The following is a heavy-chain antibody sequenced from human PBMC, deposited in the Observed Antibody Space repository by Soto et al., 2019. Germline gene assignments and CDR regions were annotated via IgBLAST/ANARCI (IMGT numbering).Heavy chain of an antibody. CDR2: IYYSGST. D-gene: IGHD5-12*01. V-gene: IGHV4-59*08. Sequence: SDTLSVTCTVSGGSISSYYWSWIRQPPGKGLEWIGYIYYSGSTNYNPSLKSRVTISVDTSKNQFSLKLSSVTAADTAVYYCAGYSGYDYWIAFDIWGQGTMVTVSS. CDR1: GGSISSYY. CDR3: AGYSGYDYWIAFDI. J-gene: IGHJ3*02.